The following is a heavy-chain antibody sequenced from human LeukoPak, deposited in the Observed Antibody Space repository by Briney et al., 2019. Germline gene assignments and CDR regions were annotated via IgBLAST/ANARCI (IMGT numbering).Heavy chain of an antibody. J-gene: IGHJ4*02. D-gene: IGHD5-12*01. CDR3: ARAWLRLNPYFDY. V-gene: IGHV1-2*02. Sequence: ASVKVSCKASGYTFTGYYMHWVRQAPGQGLEWMGWINPNSGGTNYAQKFQGRVTMTRDTSISTSYMELSSLRSDDTGVYYCARAWLRLNPYFDYWGQGTLVTVSS. CDR2: INPNSGGT. CDR1: GYTFTGYY.